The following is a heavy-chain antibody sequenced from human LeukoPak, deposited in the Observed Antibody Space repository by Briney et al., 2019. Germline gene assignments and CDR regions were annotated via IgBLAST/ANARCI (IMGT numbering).Heavy chain of an antibody. CDR1: GGSISSYY. CDR2: IYTSGST. Sequence: SETLSLTCTVSGGSISSYYWSWIRQPAGKGLEWIGRIYTSGSTNYNPSLKSRVTMSVDTSKNQFSLKLSSVTAADTAVYYCARDVGVGSCRSTSCYFWFDPWGQGTLVTVSS. CDR3: ARDVGVGSCRSTSCYFWFDP. V-gene: IGHV4-4*07. J-gene: IGHJ5*02. D-gene: IGHD2-2*01.